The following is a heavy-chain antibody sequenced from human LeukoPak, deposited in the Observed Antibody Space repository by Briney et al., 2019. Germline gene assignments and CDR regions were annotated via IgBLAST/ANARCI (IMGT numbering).Heavy chain of an antibody. V-gene: IGHV2-5*01. CDR2: IYWNEDK. D-gene: IGHD6-19*01. CDR1: GFALSTSGVG. CDR3: AHVYSSGWYSAAKTFDY. Sequence: VSGPTLVNPTQTLTLTCTFSGFALSTSGVGVGWIRQPPGKALEWLALIYWNEDKRYSTSLKSRLTITKDTSENHVVLTMTNMDPVDTATYYCAHVYSSGWYSAAKTFDYWGQGTLVAVSS. J-gene: IGHJ4*02.